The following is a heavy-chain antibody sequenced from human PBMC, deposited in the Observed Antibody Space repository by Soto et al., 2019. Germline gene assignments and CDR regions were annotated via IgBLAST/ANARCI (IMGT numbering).Heavy chain of an antibody. D-gene: IGHD7-27*01. Sequence: EVQLVESGGVVVQPGGSLRLSCAASGFTFDDYTMHWVRQAPGKGLEWVSLISWDGGSTYYADSVKGRFTISRDNRKNSLYLQMNSLRTEDTALYYCAKDFGEKWGNVAYFDYWGQGTLVTVSS. V-gene: IGHV3-43*01. J-gene: IGHJ4*02. CDR2: ISWDGGST. CDR3: AKDFGEKWGNVAYFDY. CDR1: GFTFDDYT.